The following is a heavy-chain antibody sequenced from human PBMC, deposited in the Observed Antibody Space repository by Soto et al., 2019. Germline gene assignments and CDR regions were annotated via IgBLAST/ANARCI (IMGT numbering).Heavy chain of an antibody. D-gene: IGHD3-22*01. J-gene: IGHJ6*02. Sequence: PGESLKISCKGSGYSFTSYWIGWVRQMPGKGLERMGIIYPGDSDTRYSPSFQGQVTISADKSITTTYLQWSSLKASDTAMYYCARSHYYDSSGYSPYYYGMDVWGQGTTVTVSS. CDR1: GYSFTSYW. V-gene: IGHV5-51*01. CDR2: IYPGDSDT. CDR3: ARSHYYDSSGYSPYYYGMDV.